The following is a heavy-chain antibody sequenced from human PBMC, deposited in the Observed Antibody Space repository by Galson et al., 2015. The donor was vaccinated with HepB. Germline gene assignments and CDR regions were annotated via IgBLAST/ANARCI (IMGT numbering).Heavy chain of an antibody. Sequence: SVKVSCKASGYTFTSYGISWVRQAPGQGLEWMGWISAYNGNTNYAQKLQGRVTMTTDTSTSTAYMELRSLRSDDTAVYYCARVFPHRSWWGNCYGMDVWGQGTTVTVSS. V-gene: IGHV1-18*01. D-gene: IGHD2-8*02. J-gene: IGHJ6*02. CDR2: ISAYNGNT. CDR3: ARVFPHRSWWGNCYGMDV. CDR1: GYTFTSYG.